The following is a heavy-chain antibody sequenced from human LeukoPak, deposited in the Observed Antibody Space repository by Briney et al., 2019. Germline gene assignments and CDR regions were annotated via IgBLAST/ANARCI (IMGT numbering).Heavy chain of an antibody. Sequence: GGSLRLSCAASGFTFSSYSMNWVRQAPGKGLEWVSGISWNSGSIGYADSVKGRFTISRDNAKNSLYLQMNSLRAEDTALYYCAKDIKGYCSSTSCYEGLDYWGQGTLVTVSS. V-gene: IGHV3-9*01. CDR3: AKDIKGYCSSTSCYEGLDY. CDR1: GFTFSSYS. CDR2: ISWNSGSI. D-gene: IGHD2-2*01. J-gene: IGHJ4*02.